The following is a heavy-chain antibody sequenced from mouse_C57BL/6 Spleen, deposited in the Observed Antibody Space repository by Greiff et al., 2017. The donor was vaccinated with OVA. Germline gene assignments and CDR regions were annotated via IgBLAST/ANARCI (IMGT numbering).Heavy chain of an antibody. CDR2: INPNNGGT. Sequence: EVQLQQSGPELVKPGASVKISCKASGYTFTDYYMNWVKQSHGKSLEWIGDINPNNGGTSYNQKFKGKATLTVDKSSSTAYMELRSLTSEDSAVYYCAGYDYGGYAMDYWGQGTSVTVSS. D-gene: IGHD2-4*01. J-gene: IGHJ4*01. CDR3: AGYDYGGYAMDY. CDR1: GYTFTDYY. V-gene: IGHV1-26*01.